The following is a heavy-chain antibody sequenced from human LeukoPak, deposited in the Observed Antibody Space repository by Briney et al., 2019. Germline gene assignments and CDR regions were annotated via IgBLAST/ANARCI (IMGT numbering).Heavy chain of an antibody. D-gene: IGHD6-19*01. CDR1: GLTFSSYA. J-gene: IGHJ4*02. Sequence: GGSLRLSCAVSGLTFSSYAMSWVRQAPGRGPEWVSTIGGSGDRTHYADSVKGRFTISRDNSKNTLYLQMNSLRAEDTALYYCAKDSVVYLGGSGWHYFDCWGQGTLVTVSS. V-gene: IGHV3-23*01. CDR2: IGGSGDRT. CDR3: AKDSVVYLGGSGWHYFDC.